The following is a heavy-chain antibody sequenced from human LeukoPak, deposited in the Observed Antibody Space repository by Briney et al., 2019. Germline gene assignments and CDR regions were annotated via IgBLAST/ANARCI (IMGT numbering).Heavy chain of an antibody. CDR1: GGSISSYY. CDR2: IYTSGST. V-gene: IGHV4-4*07. J-gene: IGHJ6*02. Sequence: SETLSLTCTVSGGSISSYYWSRIRQPAGKGLEWIGRIYTSGSTNYNPSLKSRVTMSVDTSKNQFSLKLSSVTAADTAVYYCARDRVVGQQLVYFYYYGMDVWGQGTTVTVSS. CDR3: ARDRVVGQQLVYFYYYGMDV. D-gene: IGHD6-13*01.